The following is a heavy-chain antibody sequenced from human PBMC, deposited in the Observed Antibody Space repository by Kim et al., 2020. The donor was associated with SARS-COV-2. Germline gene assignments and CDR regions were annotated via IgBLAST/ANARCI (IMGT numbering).Heavy chain of an antibody. Sequence: ADSVKDRFTISRDNTKNTLYLQMNSLRAEDTAVYYCAKDGDYHGSGSYDIWGQGTMVTVSS. J-gene: IGHJ3*02. V-gene: IGHV3-23*01. CDR3: AKDGDYHGSGSYDI. D-gene: IGHD3-10*01.